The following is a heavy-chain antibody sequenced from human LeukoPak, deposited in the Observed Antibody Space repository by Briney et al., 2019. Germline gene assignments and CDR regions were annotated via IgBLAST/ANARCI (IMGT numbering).Heavy chain of an antibody. Sequence: GESLKISCKGSGYSFTSYWTAWVRQMPGKGLEWMGIIFPPDSDTRYSPSFQGQVTISADKSITTAYLQWSGLKASDTAMYYCARSGSAATPLFDFWGQGTLVTVSS. CDR1: GYSFTSYW. V-gene: IGHV5-51*01. J-gene: IGHJ4*02. CDR3: ARSGSAATPLFDF. CDR2: IFPPDSDT. D-gene: IGHD2-2*01.